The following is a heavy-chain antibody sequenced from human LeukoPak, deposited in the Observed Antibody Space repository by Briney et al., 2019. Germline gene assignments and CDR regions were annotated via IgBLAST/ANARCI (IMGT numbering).Heavy chain of an antibody. Sequence: GASVKVSCKASGYTFTGYYMHWVRQAPGQGLEWMGWISAYNGNTNYAQKLQGRVTMTTDTSTSTAYMELRSLRSDDTAVYYCARPHSYYDILTGYDQDYFDYWGQGTLVTVSS. J-gene: IGHJ4*02. CDR3: ARPHSYYDILTGYDQDYFDY. V-gene: IGHV1-18*04. CDR2: ISAYNGNT. CDR1: GYTFTGYY. D-gene: IGHD3-9*01.